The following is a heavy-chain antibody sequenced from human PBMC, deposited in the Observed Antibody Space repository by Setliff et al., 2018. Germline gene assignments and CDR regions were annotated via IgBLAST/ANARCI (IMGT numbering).Heavy chain of an antibody. CDR1: GFTFSSYW. CDR2: IKEDGSEK. CDR3: VMGYYDFWSGIIPPFAN. D-gene: IGHD3-3*01. Sequence: GGSLRLSCAASGFTFSSYWMHWVRQAPGKGLEWVANIKEDGSEKYYMDSVKGRFTMSRDNAKNSLYLQMNSLRAEDTAVYYCVMGYYDFWSGIIPPFANWGQGTLVTVSS. V-gene: IGHV3-7*01. J-gene: IGHJ4*02.